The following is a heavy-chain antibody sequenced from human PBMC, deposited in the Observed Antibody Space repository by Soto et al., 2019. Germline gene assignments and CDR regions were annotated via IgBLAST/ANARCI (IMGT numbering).Heavy chain of an antibody. CDR2: INSDGSST. CDR3: ARGPGYNSGWPYYYYGMDV. J-gene: IGHJ6*02. D-gene: IGHD6-19*01. V-gene: IGHV3-74*01. CDR1: GFTFSSYW. Sequence: GGSLRLSCAASGFTFSSYWMHWVRQAPGKGLVWVSRINSDGSSTSYADSVKGRFTISRDNAKNTLYLQMNSLRAEDTAVYYCARGPGYNSGWPYYYYGMDVWGQGTTVTVSS.